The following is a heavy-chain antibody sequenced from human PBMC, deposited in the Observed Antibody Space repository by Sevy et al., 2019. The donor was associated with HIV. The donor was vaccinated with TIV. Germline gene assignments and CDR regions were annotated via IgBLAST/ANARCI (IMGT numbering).Heavy chain of an antibody. D-gene: IGHD3-22*01. CDR2: IYSGGST. CDR1: GFTVSSNY. J-gene: IGHJ4*02. Sequence: GGSLRLSCAGSGFTVSSNYMSWVRQAPGKGLEWVAVIYSGGSTYYGDSVKGRFTISRNNSKNTLYLQMNSLRAEDTAVYYGARCGDSSGYYPLGYWGQGTLVTVSS. V-gene: IGHV3-53*01. CDR3: ARCGDSSGYYPLGY.